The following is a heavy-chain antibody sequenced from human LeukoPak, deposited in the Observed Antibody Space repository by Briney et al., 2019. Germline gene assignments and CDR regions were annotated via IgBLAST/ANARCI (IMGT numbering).Heavy chain of an antibody. V-gene: IGHV3-30*18. Sequence: PGVSLRLSCAASGFTFSSYGMHWVRQAPGKGLEWVAVISYDGSNKYYADSVKGRFTISRDNSKNTLYLQMNSLRAEDTAVYYCAKDLLRWELQAVWFDPWGQGTLVTVSS. CDR1: GFTFSSYG. CDR2: ISYDGSNK. J-gene: IGHJ5*02. D-gene: IGHD1-26*01. CDR3: AKDLLRWELQAVWFDP.